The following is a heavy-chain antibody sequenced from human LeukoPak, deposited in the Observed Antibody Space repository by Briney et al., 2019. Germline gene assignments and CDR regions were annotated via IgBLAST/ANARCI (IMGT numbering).Heavy chain of an antibody. CDR2: IYSGGST. V-gene: IGHV3-53*01. CDR1: GFTVSSNY. CDR3: ARQGYCISTTCYGSNWFDP. J-gene: IGHJ5*02. D-gene: IGHD2-2*01. Sequence: GGSLRLSCAASGFTVSSNYMSWVRQAPGKGLEWVSLIYSGGSTYYADSVKGRFTISRDNSKNTLYLQMNSLRAEDTAVYYCARQGYCISTTCYGSNWFDPWGQGTLVTVSS.